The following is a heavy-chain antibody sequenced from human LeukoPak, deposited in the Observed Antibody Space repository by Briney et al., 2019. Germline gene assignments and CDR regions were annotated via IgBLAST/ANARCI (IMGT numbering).Heavy chain of an antibody. J-gene: IGHJ5*02. CDR1: GGPISSSSYY. V-gene: IGHV4-39*07. Sequence: SETLSLTCTVSGGPISSSSYYWGWIRQPPGKGLEWIGSIYYSGSTYYNPSLKSRVTISVDTSKNQFSLKLSSVTAADTAVYYCARIAAAGTRSVDPWGQGTLVTVSS. CDR2: IYYSGST. CDR3: ARIAAAGTRSVDP. D-gene: IGHD6-13*01.